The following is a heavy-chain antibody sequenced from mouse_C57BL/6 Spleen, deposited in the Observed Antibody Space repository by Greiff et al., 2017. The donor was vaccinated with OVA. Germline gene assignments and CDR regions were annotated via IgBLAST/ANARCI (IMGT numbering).Heavy chain of an antibody. CDR3: ARGAYSSGSPFAY. CDR2: IDPSDSYT. CDR1: GYTFTSCW. D-gene: IGHD3-2*02. Sequence: QVQLQQPGAELVMPGASVKLSCKASGYTFTSCWMHWVKQRPGQGLEWIGEIDPSDSYTNYNQKFKGKSTLTVDKSSSTAYMQLSSLTSEDSAVYYCARGAYSSGSPFAYWGQGTLVTVSA. V-gene: IGHV1-69*01. J-gene: IGHJ3*01.